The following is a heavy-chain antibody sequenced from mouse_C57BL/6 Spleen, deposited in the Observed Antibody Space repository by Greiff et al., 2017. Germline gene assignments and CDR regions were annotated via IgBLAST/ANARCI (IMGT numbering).Heavy chain of an antibody. V-gene: IGHV1-55*01. D-gene: IGHD2-3*01. J-gene: IGHJ3*01. CDR1: GYTFTSYW. Sequence: QVQLQQPGAELVKPGASVKMSCKASGYTFTSYWITWVKQRPGQGLEWIGDIYPGSGSTNYNEKFKSKATLTVDTSSSTAYMQLRSLTSEDSAVYYCARGRNGYYCAWFAYWGQGTLVTVSA. CDR2: IYPGSGST. CDR3: ARGRNGYYCAWFAY.